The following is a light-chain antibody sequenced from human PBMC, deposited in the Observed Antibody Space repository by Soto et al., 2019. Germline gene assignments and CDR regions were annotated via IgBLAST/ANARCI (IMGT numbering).Light chain of an antibody. Sequence: QSALTQPASVSGSPGQSITISCTGTSSDVGGYKYVSWYQQHPGKAPKLMIYEVSYRPSGVSNRFSGSKSGNTASLTVSGLQAEDEADYYCSAYAGSIYVFGSGTKLTVL. V-gene: IGLV2-14*01. CDR3: SAYAGSIYV. J-gene: IGLJ1*01. CDR2: EVS. CDR1: SSDVGGYKY.